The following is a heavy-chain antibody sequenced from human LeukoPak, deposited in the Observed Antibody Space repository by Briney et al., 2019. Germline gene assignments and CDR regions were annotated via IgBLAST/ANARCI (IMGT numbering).Heavy chain of an antibody. CDR1: GYSFTTYW. CDR2: IYPGDSDS. V-gene: IGHV5-51*01. D-gene: IGHD5-24*01. CDR3: ARQALGGYNDY. Sequence: GESLKISCKGSGYSFTTYWIGWVRQMPGKGLEWMGIIYPGDSDSRYSPSFQGQVTISADKSINTAYLQWSSLKASDTAIYNCARQALGGYNDYWGQGTLVTVSS. J-gene: IGHJ4*02.